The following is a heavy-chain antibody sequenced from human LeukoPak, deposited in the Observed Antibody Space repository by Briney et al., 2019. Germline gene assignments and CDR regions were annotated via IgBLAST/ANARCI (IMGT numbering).Heavy chain of an antibody. V-gene: IGHV4-61*01. D-gene: IGHD3-9*01. CDR2: IYYSGST. CDR1: GGSVSSGSYY. J-gene: IGHJ6*02. Sequence: PSETLSLTCTVSGGSVSSGSYYWRWIRQPPGKGLEWIGYIYYSGSTNCNPSLKSRVTISVDTSKNQFSLKLSSVTAADTAVYYCARDLSYYDILTHSPYYYGMDVWGQGTTVTVSS. CDR3: ARDLSYYDILTHSPYYYGMDV.